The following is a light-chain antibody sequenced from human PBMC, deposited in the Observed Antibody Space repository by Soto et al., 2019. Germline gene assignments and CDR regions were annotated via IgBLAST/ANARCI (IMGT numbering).Light chain of an antibody. V-gene: IGLV2-11*01. Sequence: QSVLTQPRSVSGSPGQSVTISCTGTSSDVGGYDYVSWYQQHPGKAPKFMIYDVSKRPSGVPDRFSGSKSGNTASLTISGLQADDEADYYCCSYAGSYTWVFGGGTKLTVL. CDR1: SSDVGGYDY. CDR2: DVS. CDR3: CSYAGSYTWV. J-gene: IGLJ3*02.